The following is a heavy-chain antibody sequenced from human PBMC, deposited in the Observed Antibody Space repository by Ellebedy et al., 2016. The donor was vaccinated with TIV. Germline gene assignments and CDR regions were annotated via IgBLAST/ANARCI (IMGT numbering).Heavy chain of an antibody. CDR2: IDWDDDK. V-gene: IGHV2-70*01. CDR1: GFSLSTSGMC. Sequence: SGPTLVKPKQTLTLTCTFSGFSLSTSGMCVSWIRQPPGKALEWLALIDWDDDKYYSTSLRTRLTISKDTSKNQVVLTMADMDPVDTATYYCARIRYSAGNPSNYDYWGQGTLVTVSS. J-gene: IGHJ4*02. CDR3: ARIRYSAGNPSNYDY. D-gene: IGHD4-23*01.